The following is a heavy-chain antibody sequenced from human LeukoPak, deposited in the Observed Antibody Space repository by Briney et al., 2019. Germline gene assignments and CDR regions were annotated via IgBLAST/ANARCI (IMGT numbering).Heavy chain of an antibody. CDR2: IYYSGST. CDR3: ARHEVRRADTAMVSHYYYYMDV. Sequence: SETLSLTCTVSGASISSYHWSWIRQPPGKGLEWIGYIYYSGSTNYNPSLKSRVTISVDTSKNQFSLKLSSVTAADTAVYYCARHEVRRADTAMVSHYYYYMDVWGKGTTVTVSS. D-gene: IGHD5-18*01. V-gene: IGHV4-59*08. CDR1: GASISSYH. J-gene: IGHJ6*03.